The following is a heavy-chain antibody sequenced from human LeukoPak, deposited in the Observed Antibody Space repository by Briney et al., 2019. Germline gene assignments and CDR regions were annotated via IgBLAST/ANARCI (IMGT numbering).Heavy chain of an antibody. V-gene: IGHV3-23*01. CDR3: AKRSSGEGAAFDY. D-gene: IGHD1-26*01. J-gene: IGHJ4*02. CDR1: GFTFSSYA. CDR2: ISGSGGST. Sequence: GGSLRPSCAASGFTFSSYAMSWVRQAPGKALEWVSAISGSGGSTYYVDSVKGRFTISRDNSKNTLYLQMNSLRAEDTAVYYCAKRSSGEGAAFDYWGQGTLVTVSS.